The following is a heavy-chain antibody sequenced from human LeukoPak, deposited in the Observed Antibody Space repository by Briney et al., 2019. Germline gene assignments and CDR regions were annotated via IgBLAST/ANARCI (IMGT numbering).Heavy chain of an antibody. Sequence: SWIRQHPGKGLEWIGYIYYSGSTYYNPSLKSRVTISVDTSKNQFSLKLSSVTAADTAVYYCASSKRAYYYDSSGYPNWFDPWGQGTLVTVSS. D-gene: IGHD3-22*01. J-gene: IGHJ5*02. V-gene: IGHV4-31*02. CDR3: ASSKRAYYYDSSGYPNWFDP. CDR2: IYYSGST.